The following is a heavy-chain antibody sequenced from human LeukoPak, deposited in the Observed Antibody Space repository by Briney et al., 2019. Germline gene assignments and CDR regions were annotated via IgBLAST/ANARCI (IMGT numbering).Heavy chain of an antibody. J-gene: IGHJ4*02. CDR2: ISGSGGNT. CDR1: GFTFSSYS. Sequence: GGSLRLSCAASGFTFSSYSMNWVRQAPGKGLEWVSGISGSGGNTYYADSVKGRFTISRDNSKNTLYLQMNSLRAEDTAVYYCAKRNDFWSGYWKNWGQGTLVTVSS. CDR3: AKRNDFWSGYWKN. V-gene: IGHV3-23*01. D-gene: IGHD3-3*01.